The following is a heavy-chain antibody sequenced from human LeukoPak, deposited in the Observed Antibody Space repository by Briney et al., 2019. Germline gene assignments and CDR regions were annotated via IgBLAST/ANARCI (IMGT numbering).Heavy chain of an antibody. CDR3: ARGGDYDSNWFDP. D-gene: IGHD4-17*01. V-gene: IGHV3-7*01. Sequence: GSLRLSCAVSGFTFSGFWMSWSRQAPGKGLEWVASINSDGSEGYYADVVKGRFTISGDNSKNTLYLQMNSLRAEDTAVYYCARGGDYDSNWFDPWGQGTLVTVSS. CDR1: GFTFSGFW. J-gene: IGHJ5*02. CDR2: INSDGSEG.